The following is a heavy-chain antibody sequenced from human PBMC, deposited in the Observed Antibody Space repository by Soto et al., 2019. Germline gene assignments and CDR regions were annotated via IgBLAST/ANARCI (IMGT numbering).Heavy chain of an antibody. CDR3: ARETGYGGNSVGNWFDP. V-gene: IGHV1-2*04. CDR1: GYTFTGYY. CDR2: INPNSGGT. J-gene: IGHJ5*02. D-gene: IGHD4-17*01. Sequence: GASVKVSCKASGYTFTGYYMHWVRQAPGQGLEWMGWINPNSGGTNYAQKFQGWVTMTRDTSISTAYMELSRLRSDDTAVYYCARETGYGGNSVGNWFDPWGQGTLVTVSS.